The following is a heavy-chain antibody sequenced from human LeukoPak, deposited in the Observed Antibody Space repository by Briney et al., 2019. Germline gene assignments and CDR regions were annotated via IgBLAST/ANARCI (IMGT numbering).Heavy chain of an antibody. CDR2: IRYDGSNK. V-gene: IGHV3-30*02. Sequence: GGSLRLSCAASGFTFSSYGMHWVRQAPGKGLEWVAFIRYDGSNKYYADSVKGRFTISRDNSKNTLYLQMNSLRAEDTAVYYCAKTAGYCSSTSCYDYYYYYYMDVWGKGTTVTISS. CDR3: AKTAGYCSSTSCYDYYYYYYMDV. D-gene: IGHD2-2*01. J-gene: IGHJ6*03. CDR1: GFTFSSYG.